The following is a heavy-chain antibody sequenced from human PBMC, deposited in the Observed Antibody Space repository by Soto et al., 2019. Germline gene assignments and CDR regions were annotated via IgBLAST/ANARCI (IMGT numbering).Heavy chain of an antibody. Sequence: GESLKISCEASGHSFTNYWIAWVRQMPGKGLEWMGVIYPADSETRYSPSFEGQVTISADKSITTAFLQWSSLKASDSAIYYCARVDNTVSGVVKFDYWGQGTLVTVSS. V-gene: IGHV5-51*01. CDR2: IYPADSET. CDR1: GHSFTNYW. J-gene: IGHJ4*02. CDR3: ARVDNTVSGVVKFDY. D-gene: IGHD3-3*01.